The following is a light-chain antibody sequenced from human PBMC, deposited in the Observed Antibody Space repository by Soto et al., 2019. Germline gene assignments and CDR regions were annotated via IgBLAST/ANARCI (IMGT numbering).Light chain of an antibody. CDR1: QIVISNY. V-gene: IGKV3-20*01. CDR3: QQYDSSAHT. J-gene: IGKJ2*01. Sequence: EIVLTQSPGTLSLSPGEGATLSCRASQIVISNYLAWYQKKPGQAPRLLIYGASSRATGIPDRFSGSGFGTDFTLTISRLEPEDFAVYYCQQYDSSAHTFGQGTKLELK. CDR2: GAS.